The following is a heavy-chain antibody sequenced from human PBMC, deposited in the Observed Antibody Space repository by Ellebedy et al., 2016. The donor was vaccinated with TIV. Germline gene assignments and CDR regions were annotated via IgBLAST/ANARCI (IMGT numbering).Heavy chain of an antibody. Sequence: AASVKVSCKASGYNLADYYIHWVRQAPGQGLEWLGWNNPSSGGTIYAQRFQGRVTMTRDTSTNTAYMELSSLRSDDTAVYYCARSRATIYGMDVWGHGTTVTVSS. CDR3: ARSRATIYGMDV. J-gene: IGHJ6*02. CDR1: GYNLADYY. D-gene: IGHD5-24*01. V-gene: IGHV1-2*02. CDR2: NNPSSGGT.